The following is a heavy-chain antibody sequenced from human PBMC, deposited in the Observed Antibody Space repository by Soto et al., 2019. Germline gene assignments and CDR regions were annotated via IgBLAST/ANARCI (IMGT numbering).Heavy chain of an antibody. CDR2: INPATGAA. J-gene: IGHJ3*02. CDR3: ARGGGVGVAGSAAFDM. Sequence: QLHLVQSGAVVKKPGASVTVSCSASGYPVTAYYMHWVRQAPGRGLEWMGGINPATGAAKYTQTFQGRVPLTREQSQGKVFLELGGLASEDTAGFYCARGGGVGVAGSAAFDMWGQGTLVTVSS. D-gene: IGHD3-3*01. V-gene: IGHV1-2*02. CDR1: GYPVTAYY.